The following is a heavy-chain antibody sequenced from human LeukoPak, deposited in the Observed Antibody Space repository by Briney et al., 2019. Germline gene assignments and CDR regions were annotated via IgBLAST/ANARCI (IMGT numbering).Heavy chain of an antibody. Sequence: ASVKVSCKASGYTFTGYYMHWVRQAPGQGLEWMGWINPNSGGTNYAQEFQGRVTMTRDTSISTAYMELSRLRSDDTAVYYCARSSSWDLLDYWGQGTLVAVSS. CDR1: GYTFTGYY. CDR3: ARSSSWDLLDY. CDR2: INPNSGGT. V-gene: IGHV1-2*02. D-gene: IGHD6-13*01. J-gene: IGHJ4*02.